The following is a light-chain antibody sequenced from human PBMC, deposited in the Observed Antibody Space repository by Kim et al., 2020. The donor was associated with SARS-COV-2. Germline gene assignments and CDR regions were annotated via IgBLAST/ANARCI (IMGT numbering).Light chain of an antibody. V-gene: IGKV1-39*01. CDR2: AAS. CDR1: QSIITY. J-gene: IGKJ4*01. Sequence: ASVGDRVTITCRASQSIITYLNWYQQKPGKAPKVLIYAASNLESGVASRFSGSGSGTDFSLIISSLQPEDSATYYCQQSYSTPPTFGGGTKVDLK. CDR3: QQSYSTPPT.